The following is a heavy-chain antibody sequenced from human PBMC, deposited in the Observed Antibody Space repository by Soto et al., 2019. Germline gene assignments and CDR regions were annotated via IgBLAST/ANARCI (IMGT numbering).Heavy chain of an antibody. Sequence: EVQLLECGGGSVQPGGSLRLSCAASGFTFSSYAMHWVRRPPGKGLEWVSSISGSGGTAYYADSVKGRFSISRDSLVNTLYLQMNSLRAEETAVYYCAKGRGQNWNLDYWGQGTLVTVSP. CDR2: ISGSGGTA. CDR1: GFTFSSYA. J-gene: IGHJ4*02. D-gene: IGHD1-1*01. V-gene: IGHV3-23*01. CDR3: AKGRGQNWNLDY.